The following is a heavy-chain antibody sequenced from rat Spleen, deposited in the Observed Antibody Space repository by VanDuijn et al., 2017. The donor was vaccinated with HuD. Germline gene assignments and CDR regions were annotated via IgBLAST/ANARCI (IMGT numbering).Heavy chain of an antibody. D-gene: IGHD1-2*01. CDR2: ISPGGGNT. Sequence: EVQLVESGGDLVQPGRSLKLSCAASGFTFSNYDMAWVRQDSTKGLEWVASISPGGGNTYYRDSVKGRFTIPRDNTKSSLYLQMDSLRSEDTATYYCTTDNYSSYTGYVMDAWGQGASVTVSS. CDR3: TTDNYSSYTGYVMDA. V-gene: IGHV5S23*01. CDR1: GFTFSNYD. J-gene: IGHJ4*01.